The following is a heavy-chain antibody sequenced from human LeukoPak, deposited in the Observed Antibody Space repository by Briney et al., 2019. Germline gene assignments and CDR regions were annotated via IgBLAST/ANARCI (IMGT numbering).Heavy chain of an antibody. V-gene: IGHV1-2*02. CDR3: ARRGLGGGTYYGPGYFDY. J-gene: IGHJ4*02. D-gene: IGHD3-10*01. Sequence: GASVKVSCKTSGYTFTGYYIHWVRQAPGQGLEWMGWINPNSGGTNYAQKFQGRVTMTTDTSISTAYMELSRLKSDDTAVHYCARRGLGGGTYYGPGYFDYWGQGTLVTVSS. CDR1: GYTFTGYY. CDR2: INPNSGGT.